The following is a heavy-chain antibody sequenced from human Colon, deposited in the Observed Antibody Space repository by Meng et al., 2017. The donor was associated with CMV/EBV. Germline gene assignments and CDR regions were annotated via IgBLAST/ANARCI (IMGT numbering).Heavy chain of an antibody. CDR3: ARVLYNGGNSEQFDY. CDR2: INPNSGAT. Sequence: ASVKVSCKASGYTFTSYGLSWVRQAPGQGLEWMGWINPNSGATRYAQKFQGRVTVTRDTSVSTAYMELTRLTSDDTAVYSCARVLYNGGNSEQFDYWGQGTLVTVSS. J-gene: IGHJ4*02. CDR1: GYTFTSYG. V-gene: IGHV1-2*02. D-gene: IGHD4-23*01.